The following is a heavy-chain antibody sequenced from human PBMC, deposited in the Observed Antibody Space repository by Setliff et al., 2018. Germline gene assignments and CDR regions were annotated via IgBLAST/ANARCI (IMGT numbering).Heavy chain of an antibody. J-gene: IGHJ4*02. CDR3: ARINFYVSSGYYYAPDF. D-gene: IGHD3-22*01. CDR2: INNYSFKT. V-gene: IGHV1-18*01. CDR1: GYTYTNYG. Sequence: ASVKVSCKASGYTYTNYGITWVRQAPGQGLEWMGWINNYSFKTTYPQKFLDRVTVTTDTSATTAYMELKNLRSDDTAVYYCARINFYVSSGYYYAPDFWGQGTLVTVSS.